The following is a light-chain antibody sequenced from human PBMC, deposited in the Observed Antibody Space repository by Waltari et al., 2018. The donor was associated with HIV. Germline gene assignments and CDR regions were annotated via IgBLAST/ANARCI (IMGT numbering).Light chain of an antibody. J-gene: IGLJ2*01. CDR1: SSAVGRYDY. Sequence: QSALTQPPSASGSPGQSVTIPCTGTSSAVGRYDYVSWYQQHPGKAPKLLIYEVNTRPSGVPDRFSGSKSGNTASLTVSGLQAEDEAEYSCTSYAGINPVAFGGGTKLTVL. V-gene: IGLV2-8*01. CDR2: EVN. CDR3: TSYAGINPVA.